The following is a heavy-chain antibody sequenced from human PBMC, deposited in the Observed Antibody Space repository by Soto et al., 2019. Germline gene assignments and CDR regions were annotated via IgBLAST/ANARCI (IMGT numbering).Heavy chain of an antibody. CDR2: ISYDGSNK. J-gene: IGHJ4*02. D-gene: IGHD4-17*01. CDR1: GFTFSSYA. CDR3: ASYSTVKDY. Sequence: QVQLVESGGGVVQPGRSLRLSCAASGFTFSSYAMHWVRQAPGKGLEWVAVISYDGSNKYYADSVKGRFTISRDNSKNTLYLQMNSLRAEDTAVYYCASYSTVKDYWGQGTLVTVSS. V-gene: IGHV3-30-3*01.